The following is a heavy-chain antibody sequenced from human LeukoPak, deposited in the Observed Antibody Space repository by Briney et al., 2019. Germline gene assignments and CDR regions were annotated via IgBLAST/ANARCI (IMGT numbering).Heavy chain of an antibody. D-gene: IGHD4-23*01. J-gene: IGHJ4*02. CDR2: INPSGGYT. CDR3: ARDRWLLDY. Sequence: ASVKVSCKASGYTFTNYYMHWVRQAPGQGLEWMGIINPSGGYTSYAQIFQGRLTMTRDTSTSTVYMELSSLRSEDTAVYYCARDRWLLDYWGQGTLVTVSS. CDR1: GYTFTNYY. V-gene: IGHV1-46*01.